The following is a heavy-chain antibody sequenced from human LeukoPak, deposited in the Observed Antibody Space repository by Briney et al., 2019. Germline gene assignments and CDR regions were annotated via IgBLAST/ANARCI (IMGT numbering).Heavy chain of an antibody. Sequence: GGSLRLSCAASGFTFSDHYMDWVRQAPGKGLEWVGRIRNKVNSHTTEYSASVKGRFTISRDDSTNSLYLQMNSLRAEDTAVYYCARVAANPGYWGQGTLVTVSS. D-gene: IGHD6-13*01. CDR1: GFTFSDHY. V-gene: IGHV3-72*01. CDR2: IRNKVNSHTT. J-gene: IGHJ4*02. CDR3: ARVAANPGY.